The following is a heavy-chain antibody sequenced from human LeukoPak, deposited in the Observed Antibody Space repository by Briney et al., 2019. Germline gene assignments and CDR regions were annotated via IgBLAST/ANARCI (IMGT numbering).Heavy chain of an antibody. CDR1: GGSISSSSYY. J-gene: IGHJ4*02. D-gene: IGHD3-10*02. CDR3: ARVSGGPDWGHFDY. V-gene: IGHV4-39*02. Sequence: SETLSLTCTVSGGSISSSSYYWGWIRQPPGKGLEWVGSFYYSGSTYYNPSLKSRVTISLDTSNNQFSLKLSSVTAADTAVYYCARVSGGPDWGHFDYWGQGTLVTVSS. CDR2: FYYSGST.